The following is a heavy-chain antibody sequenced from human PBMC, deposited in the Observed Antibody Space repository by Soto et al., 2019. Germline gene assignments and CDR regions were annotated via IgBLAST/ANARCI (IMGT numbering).Heavy chain of an antibody. CDR2: ISGSGGST. CDR3: AKEPVGPDWYFDL. CDR1: GFTFSSYA. V-gene: IGHV3-23*01. Sequence: GGSLRLSCAASGFTFSSYAMSWVRQAPGKGLEWVSAISGSGGSTYYADSVKGRFTISRDNSKNTLYPQMNSLRAEDTAVYNCAKEPVGPDWYFDLWGRGTLVTSPQ. J-gene: IGHJ2*01.